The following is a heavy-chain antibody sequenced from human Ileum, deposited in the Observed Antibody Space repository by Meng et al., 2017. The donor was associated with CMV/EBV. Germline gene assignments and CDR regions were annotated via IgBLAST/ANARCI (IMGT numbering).Heavy chain of an antibody. CDR2: INPSGSAA. CDR3: ARNLADYDILTGSDY. D-gene: IGHD3-9*01. J-gene: IGHJ4*02. CDR1: AYTFTSYY. V-gene: IGHV1-46*01. Sequence: ASVKVSCKASAYTFTSYYMHWVRQAPGHGLEWMGVINPSGSAATYAQRFQSRLTMTRNTSTSTVYMVLTSLRSEDTAMYYCARNLADYDILTGSDYWGQGTLVTVSS.